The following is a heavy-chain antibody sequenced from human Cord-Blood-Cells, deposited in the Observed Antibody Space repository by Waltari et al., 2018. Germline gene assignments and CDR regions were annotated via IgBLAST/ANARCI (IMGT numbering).Heavy chain of an antibody. D-gene: IGHD3-16*01. Sequence: QVQLQESGPGLVKPSQTLSLTCTVSGGSISSGDYYWSWIRQPPGKGLEWIGYLYYSGSTYYNPSLKGRVTISVDTSKNQCSLKLSSVTAADTAVYYCARVAIGRGSSAFDIWGQGTMVTVSS. CDR1: GGSISSGDYY. V-gene: IGHV4-30-4*08. J-gene: IGHJ3*02. CDR2: LYYSGST. CDR3: ARVAIGRGSSAFDI.